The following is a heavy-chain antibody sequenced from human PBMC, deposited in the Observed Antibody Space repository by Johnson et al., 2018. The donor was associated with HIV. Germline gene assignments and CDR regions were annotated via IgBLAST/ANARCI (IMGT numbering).Heavy chain of an antibody. CDR3: ARASNSGYDQAFDI. Sequence: VQLVESGGGLVQPGGSLRLSCAASGFTFSSYAMSWVRQSPGKGLEWVSYISTSGATIYYADSVKGRFTISRDNSKNTLYLQMNSLRAEDTAVYYCARASNSGYDQAFDIWGQGTMVTVSS. D-gene: IGHD5-12*01. V-gene: IGHV3-23*04. CDR2: ISTSGATI. CDR1: GFTFSSYA. J-gene: IGHJ3*02.